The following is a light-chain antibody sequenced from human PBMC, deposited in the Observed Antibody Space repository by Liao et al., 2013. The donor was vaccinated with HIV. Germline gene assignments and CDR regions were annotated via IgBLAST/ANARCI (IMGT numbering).Light chain of an antibody. J-gene: IGLJ1*01. CDR3: QAWDSGTALYT. Sequence: SYVLTQPPSVSVAPGKTATITCGGNNIGTNSVHWYQQRPGQAPVLVIYYDNDRPSGIPERFSGSNSGDTATLTISGTQAADEADYYCQAWDSGTALYTFGTGTKVTVL. CDR2: YDN. CDR1: NIGTNS. V-gene: IGLV3-21*01.